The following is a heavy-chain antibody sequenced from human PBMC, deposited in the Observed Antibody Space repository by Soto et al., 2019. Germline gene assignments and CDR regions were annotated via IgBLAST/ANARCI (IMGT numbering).Heavy chain of an antibody. V-gene: IGHV3-30*03. CDR3: ASRPLLPGAP. Sequence: GGSLRLSCAASGFTFSDYAMHWVRQAPGKGLEWVAVVSHDGRNTHYADSVKGRFTISRDNSKNTLYLQMSSLRAEDTAVYYCASRPLLPGAPWGQGTMVTVSS. D-gene: IGHD3-22*01. CDR2: VSHDGRNT. J-gene: IGHJ3*01. CDR1: GFTFSDYA.